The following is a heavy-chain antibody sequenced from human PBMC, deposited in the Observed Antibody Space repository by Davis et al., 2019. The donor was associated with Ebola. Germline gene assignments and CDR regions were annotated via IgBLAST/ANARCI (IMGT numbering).Heavy chain of an antibody. Sequence: MPGGSLRLSCAVYGGSFSGYYWSWIRQPPGKGLEWIGEINHSGSTNYNPSLKSRVTISVDTSKNQFSLKLSSVTAADTAVYYCARVHARITIFGVVSYWFDPWGQGTLVTVSS. CDR1: GGSFSGYY. V-gene: IGHV4-34*01. J-gene: IGHJ5*02. CDR2: INHSGST. CDR3: ARVHARITIFGVVSYWFDP. D-gene: IGHD3-3*01.